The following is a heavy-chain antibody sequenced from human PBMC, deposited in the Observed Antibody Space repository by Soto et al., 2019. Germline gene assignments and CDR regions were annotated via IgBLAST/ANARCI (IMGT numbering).Heavy chain of an antibody. CDR1: RYTFIVYN. V-gene: IGHV1-3*01. CDR3: ARDPSDY. J-gene: IGHJ4*02. CDR2: INPGNGDT. Sequence: QVQLVQSGAEVKKPGASVKVSCTASRYTFIVYNIHWVRQAPGQRLEWMGWINPGNGDTKYSQKFQDRVTITRDTSASTAYMEVSSLRSEDTAVYYCARDPSDYWGQGTLVTVSS.